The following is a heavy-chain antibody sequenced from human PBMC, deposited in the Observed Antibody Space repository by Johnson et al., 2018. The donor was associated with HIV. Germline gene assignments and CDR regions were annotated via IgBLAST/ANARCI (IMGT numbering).Heavy chain of an antibody. CDR2: INSNGGST. D-gene: IGHD3-3*01. V-gene: IGHV3-20*04. CDR1: GFTFGDYG. Sequence: EVQLVESGGGVVRPGGSLRLSCAASGFTFGDYGMSWVRQAPGKGLEWVSGINSNGGSTVYADSVKGRFTISRDNAKNSLYLQMNSLRAEDTALYYCVRVYYNFWSGYPDLVGLDAFDIWGQGTMVTV. J-gene: IGHJ3*02. CDR3: VRVYYNFWSGYPDLVGLDAFDI.